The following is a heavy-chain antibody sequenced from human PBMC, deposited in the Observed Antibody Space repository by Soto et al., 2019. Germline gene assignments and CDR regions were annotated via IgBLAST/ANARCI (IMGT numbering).Heavy chain of an antibody. V-gene: IGHV3-23*01. CDR3: AREAPVAGTNYFDL. CDR2: IRGDGDST. J-gene: IGHJ4*02. Sequence: EVQLLEPGGGLVQPGGSLRLSCAASGFSLSTYDMIWVRQAPGKGLEWVSDIRGDGDSTYYADSVKGRFTISRDKANNTVSLQMNSLRGEDTAVYYCAREAPVAGTNYFDLWGQGTLVTVSS. D-gene: IGHD6-19*01. CDR1: GFSLSTYD.